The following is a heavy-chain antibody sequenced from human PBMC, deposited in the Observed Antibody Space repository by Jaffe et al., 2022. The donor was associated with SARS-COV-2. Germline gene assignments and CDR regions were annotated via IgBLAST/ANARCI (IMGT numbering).Heavy chain of an antibody. CDR3: ARAHDTIGYYYRTLDY. CDR2: VNPNSGGT. CDR1: GYTFTDYF. Sequence: QVQLVQSGAEVKKPGASVKVSCKASGYTFTDYFLHWVRQAPGQGLEWMGWVNPNSGGTNYARKFQGRVTMTSDTSISTAYMELSRLRSDDTAVYYCARAHDTIGYYYRTLDYWGQGTLITVSS. V-gene: IGHV1-2*02. J-gene: IGHJ4*02. D-gene: IGHD3-22*01.